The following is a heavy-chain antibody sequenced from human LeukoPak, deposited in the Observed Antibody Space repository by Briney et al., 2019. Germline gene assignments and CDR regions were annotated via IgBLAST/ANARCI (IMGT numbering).Heavy chain of an antibody. J-gene: IGHJ5*02. CDR1: GGTFSDYA. V-gene: IGHV1-18*01. D-gene: IGHD3-22*01. CDR3: ARDGRHRYYYDSSGFYGGWFDP. Sequence: ASVKVSCKASGGTFSDYALNWVRQAPGQGLEWMGWISGYNGNTNYAQKLQGRVTMTTDTSTNTAYMELRSLRSDDTAVYYCARDGRHRYYYDSSGFYGGWFDPWGQGTLVTVSS. CDR2: ISGYNGNT.